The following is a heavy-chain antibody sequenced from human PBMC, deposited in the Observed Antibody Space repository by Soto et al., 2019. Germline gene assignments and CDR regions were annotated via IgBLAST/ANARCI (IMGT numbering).Heavy chain of an antibody. CDR1: GFTLSGRS. V-gene: IGHV3-74*01. CDR3: ARGWFGPDV. Sequence: EVQLLESGGGLVQPGGSLRLSCAASGFTLSGRSMHWVRQAPGKGLVWVSGIDNAGTASTYADSVKGRFTSSRDNAKNMMYLQMKSLRVENTSVYYCARGWFGPDVWGKGTTVTVSS. CDR2: IDNAGTAS. J-gene: IGHJ6*04. D-gene: IGHD3-10*01.